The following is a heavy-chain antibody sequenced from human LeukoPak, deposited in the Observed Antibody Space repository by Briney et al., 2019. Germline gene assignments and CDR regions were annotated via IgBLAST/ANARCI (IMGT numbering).Heavy chain of an antibody. CDR3: ARNAGNSDVDF. V-gene: IGHV4-4*02. CDR2: IYHSGST. CDR1: GGSITSSNW. D-gene: IGHD4-23*01. J-gene: IGHJ4*02. Sequence: SGTLSLTCAVSGGSITSSNWWTWVRQPPEKGLEWIGEIYHSGSTNYNPSLKSRVTISVDKSSSQFSLKLNSVTAADTAEYYCARNAGNSDVDFWGQGTLVTVSS.